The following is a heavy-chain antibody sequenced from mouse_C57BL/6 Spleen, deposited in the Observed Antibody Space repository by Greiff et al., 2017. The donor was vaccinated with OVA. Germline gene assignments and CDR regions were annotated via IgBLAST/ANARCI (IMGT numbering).Heavy chain of an antibody. Sequence: QVQLQQSGPELVKPGASVKISCKASGYAFSSSWMNWVKQRPGKGLEWIGRIYPGDGDTNYNGKFKGKATLTADKSSSTAYMQLSSLTSEDSAVYFCARGGVYYDYDPAWFAYWGQGTLVTVSA. CDR2: IYPGDGDT. CDR1: GYAFSSSW. V-gene: IGHV1-82*01. D-gene: IGHD2-4*01. J-gene: IGHJ3*01. CDR3: ARGGVYYDYDPAWFAY.